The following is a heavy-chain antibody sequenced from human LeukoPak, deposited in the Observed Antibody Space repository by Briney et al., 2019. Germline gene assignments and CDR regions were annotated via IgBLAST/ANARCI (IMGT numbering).Heavy chain of an antibody. CDR2: TYYRSKWYN. J-gene: IGHJ6*02. V-gene: IGHV6-1*01. D-gene: IGHD3-3*01. CDR1: GDSVSSNSAA. Sequence: SQTLSLTCAISGDSVSSNSAAWSWIRQSPSRSLEWLGRTYYRSKWYNDYAVSVKSRITINPDTSKNQFSLQLNSVTPEDTAVYYCARTPTYYDFWSGPYYYYYGMDVWGQGTTVTVSS. CDR3: ARTPTYYDFWSGPYYYYYGMDV.